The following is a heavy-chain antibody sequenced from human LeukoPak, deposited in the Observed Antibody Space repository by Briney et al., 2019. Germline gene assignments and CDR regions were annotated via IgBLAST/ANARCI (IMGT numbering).Heavy chain of an antibody. V-gene: IGHV3-74*01. CDR3: ARGTAATAGIDY. CDR1: GFNFSSYW. Sequence: HPGGSLRLSCAVSGFNFSSYWIHWVRQAPGKGLVWVSLINTDGSATTYGDSAKGRFTVSRDNDKNTLFLDMNSLRVEDTAVYYCARGTAATAGIDYWGQGTLVTVSS. D-gene: IGHD6-13*01. CDR2: INTDGSAT. J-gene: IGHJ4*02.